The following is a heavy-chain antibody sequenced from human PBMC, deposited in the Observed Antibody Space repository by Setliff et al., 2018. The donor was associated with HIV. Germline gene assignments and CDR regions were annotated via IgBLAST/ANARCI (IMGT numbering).Heavy chain of an antibody. V-gene: IGHV4-39*07. Sequence: SETLSLTCTVSGGSISSSNYYWGWIRQPPGKGREWIGSIFHSGSTNYNPSLKSRVTLSVDTSKNQFFLSLRYVAAADAALYYCARGSYRGTGYFVRYFDYWGQGILVTVSS. J-gene: IGHJ4*02. CDR1: GGSISSSNYY. D-gene: IGHD3-9*01. CDR3: ARGSYRGTGYFVRYFDY. CDR2: IFHSGST.